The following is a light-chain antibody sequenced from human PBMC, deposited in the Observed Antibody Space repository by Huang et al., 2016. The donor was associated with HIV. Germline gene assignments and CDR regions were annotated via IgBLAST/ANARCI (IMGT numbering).Light chain of an antibody. CDR2: GAS. J-gene: IGKJ2*01. CDR3: QQTFTAPPEDT. V-gene: IGKV1-39*01. CDR1: QNINTY. Sequence: DIEMTQSPSSLSASIGDRVTISCRAGQNINTYLNWFQQKPGEAPKLLVYGASYLHTWVPSRFSASGSGTYFTLTISSLQPEDFGTYFCQQTFTAPPEDTFGRGTKLEI.